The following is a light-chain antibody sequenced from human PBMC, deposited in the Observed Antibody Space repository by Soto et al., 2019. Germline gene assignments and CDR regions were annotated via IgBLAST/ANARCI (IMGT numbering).Light chain of an antibody. Sequence: EIVLTQSPGTLSLSPGERATLSCRASQSVSSNYLAWYQQKPGQAPKVLIYRASIRATGIPDRFTGSGSGTDFTLTISRLEPEDFAVYYCQQYVTSSPRTFGQGTKVDIK. J-gene: IGKJ1*01. CDR3: QQYVTSSPRT. CDR1: QSVSSNY. V-gene: IGKV3-20*01. CDR2: RAS.